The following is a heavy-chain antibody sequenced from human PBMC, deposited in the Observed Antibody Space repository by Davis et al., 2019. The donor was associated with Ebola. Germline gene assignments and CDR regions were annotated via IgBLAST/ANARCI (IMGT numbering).Heavy chain of an antibody. CDR2: ISGSGGST. CDR1: GFTFSSYG. V-gene: IGHV3-23*01. CDR3: AKERPLSGYSYRYYFDY. Sequence: GESLKISCAASGFTFSSYGMHWVRQAPGKGLEWVSAISGSGGSTYYADSVKGRFTISRDNSKKTLYLQMNSLRAEDTAVYYCAKERPLSGYSYRYYFDYWGQGTLVTVSS. D-gene: IGHD5-18*01. J-gene: IGHJ4*02.